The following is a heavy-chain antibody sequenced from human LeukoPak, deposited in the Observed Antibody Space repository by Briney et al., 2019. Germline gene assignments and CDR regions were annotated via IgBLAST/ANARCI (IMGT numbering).Heavy chain of an antibody. CDR2: IYHSGST. Sequence: SETLSLTCAVSGYSISSGYYWGWIRQPPGKGLESIGSIYHSGSTYYNPSLKSRVTISVDTSKNQFSLKLSSVTAADTAVYYCARHFAPEPEYSSSSPLDYWGQGTLVTVSS. V-gene: IGHV4-38-2*01. CDR3: ARHFAPEPEYSSSSPLDY. CDR1: GYSISSGYY. J-gene: IGHJ4*02. D-gene: IGHD6-6*01.